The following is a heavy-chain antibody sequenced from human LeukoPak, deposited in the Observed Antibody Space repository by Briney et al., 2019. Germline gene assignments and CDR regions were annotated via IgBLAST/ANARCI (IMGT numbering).Heavy chain of an antibody. D-gene: IGHD5-12*01. CDR1: GFTFSSYS. CDR3: ARDVSGYDRNDAFDI. CDR2: ISSSSSYI. V-gene: IGHV3-21*01. Sequence: GGSLRLSCAASGFTFSSYSMNWVRQAPGKGLEWVSSISSSSSYIYYADSVKGRFTISRDNAKNSLYLQMNSLRAEDTAVYYCARDVSGYDRNDAFDIWGQGTMVTVSS. J-gene: IGHJ3*02.